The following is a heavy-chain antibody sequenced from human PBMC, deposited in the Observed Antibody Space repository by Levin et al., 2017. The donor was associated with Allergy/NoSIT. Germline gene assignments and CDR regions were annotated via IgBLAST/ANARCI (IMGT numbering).Heavy chain of an antibody. CDR3: AGQALYYDILTNPLDY. V-gene: IGHV5-10-1*01. J-gene: IGHJ4*02. Sequence: KVSCKGSGYSFTSYWISWVRQMPGKGLEWMGRIDPSDSYTNYSPSFQGHVTISADKSISTAYLQWSSLKASDTAMYYCAGQALYYDILTNPLDYWGQGTLVTVSS. D-gene: IGHD3-9*01. CDR2: IDPSDSYT. CDR1: GYSFTSYW.